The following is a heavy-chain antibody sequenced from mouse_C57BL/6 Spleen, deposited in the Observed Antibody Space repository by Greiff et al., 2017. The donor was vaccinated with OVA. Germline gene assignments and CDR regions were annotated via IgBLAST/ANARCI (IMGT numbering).Heavy chain of an antibody. J-gene: IGHJ2*01. V-gene: IGHV1-55*01. CDR2: IYPGSGST. CDR3: ATSITTVVEGDY. CDR1: GYTFTSYW. D-gene: IGHD1-1*01. Sequence: QVQLQQPGAELVKPGASVKMSCKASGYTFTSYWITWVKQRPGQGLEWIGDIYPGSGSTNYNEKFKSKATLTVDTSSSTAYMQLSSLTSEDSAVYYCATSITTVVEGDYWGQGTTLTVSS.